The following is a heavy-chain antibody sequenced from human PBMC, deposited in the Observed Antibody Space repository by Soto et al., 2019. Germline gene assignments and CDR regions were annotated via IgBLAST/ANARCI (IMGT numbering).Heavy chain of an antibody. J-gene: IGHJ6*02. D-gene: IGHD6-19*01. Sequence: QVQLVQSGAEVKKPRSSVKVSCKASGSTFSSYTITWVRQAPGQGLEWMGGIIPLFGTAKYAQKFQGRVTFTADESTSTAYMELSSLSSEDTAVYYCARLGVAGTAEMIYFYGMDVWGQGTTVIVSS. V-gene: IGHV1-69*01. CDR1: GSTFSSYT. CDR2: IIPLFGTA. CDR3: ARLGVAGTAEMIYFYGMDV.